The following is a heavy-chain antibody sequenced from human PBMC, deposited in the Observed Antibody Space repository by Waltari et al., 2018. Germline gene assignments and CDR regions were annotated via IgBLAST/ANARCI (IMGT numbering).Heavy chain of an antibody. CDR3: AKDGVGVRAVIPFDY. Sequence: QVQLVESGGGVVQPGRSLRLSCAASGFTFSNHGMQWVRQAPGKGLEWVELISYDGSKTFFTDSVKGRFTISRDNSKNMVYLQMNSLRAEDAAIYYCAKDGVGVRAVIPFDYWGQGTLVTVSS. CDR1: GFTFSNHG. J-gene: IGHJ4*02. V-gene: IGHV3-30*18. CDR2: ISYDGSKT. D-gene: IGHD3-10*01.